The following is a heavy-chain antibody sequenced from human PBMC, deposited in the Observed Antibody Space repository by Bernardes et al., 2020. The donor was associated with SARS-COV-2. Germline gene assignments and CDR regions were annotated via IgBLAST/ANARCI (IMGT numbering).Heavy chain of an antibody. D-gene: IGHD2-15*01. V-gene: IGHV3-21*04. CDR2: ISSQSNYI. CDR3: AKVGFRDMGYGMDV. CDR1: GFTFTTYN. J-gene: IGHJ6*02. Sequence: GGSLRLSCVASGFTFTTYNMNWVRQAPGKGLQWVSSISSQSNYIFYADSVKGRFTMSRDNSKNMVFLQMNSLRAEDTAVYYCAKVGFRDMGYGMDVWGQGTTVTVS.